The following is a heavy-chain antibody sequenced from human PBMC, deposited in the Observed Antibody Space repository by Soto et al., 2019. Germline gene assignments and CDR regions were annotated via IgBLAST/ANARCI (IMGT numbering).Heavy chain of an antibody. CDR2: IYWDDEK. V-gene: IGHV2-5*02. D-gene: IGHD1-26*01. Sequence: QITLKESGPTLVKRTQTLTLTCTFSGFSLSDNGVGVGWIRQPPGKALEWLALIYWDDEKIYSPSLKTSLTITKDTSKNQVLLTMSNMDPVDTATYYCAHRLTWDAFDIWGQGTMVTVSS. J-gene: IGHJ3*02. CDR1: GFSLSDNGVG. CDR3: AHRLTWDAFDI.